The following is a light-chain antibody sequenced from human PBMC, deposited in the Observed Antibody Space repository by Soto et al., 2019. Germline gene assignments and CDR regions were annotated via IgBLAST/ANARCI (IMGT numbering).Light chain of an antibody. CDR2: GAS. CDR1: QSVSNNY. V-gene: IGKV3-20*01. J-gene: IGKJ4*01. CDR3: QQYGGSPRLT. Sequence: IVLTQSPGTLSLSPGERATLSCRASQSVSNNYLAWYQQIPGQAPRLLIYGASSRATGIPDRFSGSGSGTDFTLTISRLEPEDFAVYYCQQYGGSPRLTFGGGTEVEIK.